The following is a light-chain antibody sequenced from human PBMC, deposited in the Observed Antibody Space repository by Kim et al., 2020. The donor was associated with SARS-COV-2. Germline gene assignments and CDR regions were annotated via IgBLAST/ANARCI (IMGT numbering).Light chain of an antibody. CDR1: SRDIGTNNL. Sequence: GQSVTISCTGSSRDIGTNNLVSWYQQQPGKVPRLIIYAGNNRPSGVSHRFTGSTSGNTASLTISGLQPDDEADYYCCSYATNRVYVFGSGTKVTVL. CDR2: AGN. J-gene: IGLJ1*01. CDR3: CSYATNRVYV. V-gene: IGLV2-23*01.